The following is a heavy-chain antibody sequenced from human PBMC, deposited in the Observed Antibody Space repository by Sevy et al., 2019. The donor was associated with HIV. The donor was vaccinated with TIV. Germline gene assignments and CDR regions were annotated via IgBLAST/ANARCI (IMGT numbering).Heavy chain of an antibody. J-gene: IGHJ4*01. CDR3: ARDGGYSVKWYPLY. CDR2: ISYEGTET. Sequence: GESLKISCAASGFAFSTHAMHWVRQAPGKGPEWVAVISYEGTETFYAASVEGRFTISRDNSKNMLSLQINSLRPEDTAVYYCARDGGYSVKWYPLYWGHGTLVTVSS. V-gene: IGHV3-30-3*01. CDR1: GFAFSTHA. D-gene: IGHD1-26*01.